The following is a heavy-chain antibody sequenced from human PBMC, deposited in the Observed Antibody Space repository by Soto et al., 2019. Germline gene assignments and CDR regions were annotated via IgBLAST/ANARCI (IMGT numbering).Heavy chain of an antibody. V-gene: IGHV4-39*01. J-gene: IGHJ4*02. D-gene: IGHD2-21*01. Sequence: SETLSLTCTVSGGSISSSSYYWGWIRQPPGKGLEWIGSIYYSGSTYYNPSLKSRVTISVDTSKNQFSLKLSSVTAADTAVYYCAKYCGGDCYPPGYYFDYWGQGTLVTVSS. CDR2: IYYSGST. CDR3: AKYCGGDCYPPGYYFDY. CDR1: GGSISSSSYY.